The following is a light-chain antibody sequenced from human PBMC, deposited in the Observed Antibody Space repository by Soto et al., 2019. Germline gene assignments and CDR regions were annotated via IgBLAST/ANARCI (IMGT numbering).Light chain of an antibody. CDR2: AVS. Sequence: QSALTQPASVSGSRGQSITISWSGTSSDIGSYDHVAWYQQFPGKSPKLIIYAVSDRPSGVSDRFSGSKSGISASLTISGLQTEDEADYYCISYTDRQSYLFGTGTKVTVL. V-gene: IGLV2-14*03. CDR3: ISYTDRQSYL. J-gene: IGLJ1*01. CDR1: SSDIGSYDH.